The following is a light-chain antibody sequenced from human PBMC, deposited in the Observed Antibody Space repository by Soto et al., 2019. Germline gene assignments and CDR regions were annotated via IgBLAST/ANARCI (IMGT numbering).Light chain of an antibody. CDR2: DVS. CDR3: CSYAGSSNV. CDR1: SSDVGGYKY. J-gene: IGLJ1*01. V-gene: IGLV2-11*01. Sequence: QSALTQPRSVSGSPGQSVTISCTGTSSDVGGYKYVSWYQQHPGKVPKLMMFDVSERPSGVPDRFSGSKSGNTASLSISGLQAEDEADYYCCSYAGSSNVFGTGTKLTVL.